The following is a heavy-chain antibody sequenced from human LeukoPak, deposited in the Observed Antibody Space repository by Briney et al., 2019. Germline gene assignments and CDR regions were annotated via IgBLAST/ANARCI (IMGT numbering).Heavy chain of an antibody. CDR3: ARRVLEYLTVTTYYFDY. CDR2: INHSGST. D-gene: IGHD4-17*01. J-gene: IGHJ4*02. V-gene: IGHV4-34*01. CDR1: GGSFSGYY. Sequence: KPSETLSLTCAVYGGSFSGYYWSWIRQPPGKGLEWIGEINHSGSTNYNPSLKSRVTISVDTSKNQFSLKLSSVTAADTAVYYCARRVLEYLTVTTYYFDYWGQGTLVTVSS.